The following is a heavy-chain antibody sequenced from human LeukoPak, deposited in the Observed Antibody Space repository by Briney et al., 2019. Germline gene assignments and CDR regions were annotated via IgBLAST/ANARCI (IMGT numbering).Heavy chain of an antibody. CDR1: GFTFSSHG. D-gene: IGHD3-10*01. CDR3: ARETTAYGFFDY. J-gene: IGHJ4*02. V-gene: IGHV3-30*03. CDR2: ISYDGSNK. Sequence: GGSLRLSCAASGFTFSSHGMNWVRQAPGKGLEWVAVISYDGSNKYYADSVKGRFTISRDNSKNTLYLQMNSLRAEDTAVYYCARETTAYGFFDYWGQGTLVTVSS.